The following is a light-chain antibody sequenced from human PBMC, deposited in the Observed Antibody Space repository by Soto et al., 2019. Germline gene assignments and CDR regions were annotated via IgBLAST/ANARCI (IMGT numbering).Light chain of an antibody. CDR2: WTS. Sequence: DIVMTQSPDYLAGSLGERATINCKSSQSVLYSSNNRNCVVWYQQRPGQPPKLLIYWTSTRESGVPDRFSGSGSGTDFALTISSLQAEDVAVYYCQQCYTTPPTVGGGTKVELK. V-gene: IGKV4-1*01. J-gene: IGKJ4*02. CDR1: QSVLYSSNNRNC. CDR3: QQCYTTPPT.